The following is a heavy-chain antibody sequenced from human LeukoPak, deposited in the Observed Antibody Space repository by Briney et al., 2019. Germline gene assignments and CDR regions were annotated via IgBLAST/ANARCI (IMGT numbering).Heavy chain of an antibody. Sequence: SVKVSCKASGGTFSSYAISWVRHAPGQGLEWMGGIIPIFGTANYAQKFQGRVTITADESTSTGYMELSSLRSEDTAVYYCARASPIYGAYYYYYMDVWGKGTTVTVSS. D-gene: IGHD3-3*01. J-gene: IGHJ6*03. CDR3: ARASPIYGAYYYYYMDV. CDR1: GGTFSSYA. CDR2: IIPIFGTA. V-gene: IGHV1-69*13.